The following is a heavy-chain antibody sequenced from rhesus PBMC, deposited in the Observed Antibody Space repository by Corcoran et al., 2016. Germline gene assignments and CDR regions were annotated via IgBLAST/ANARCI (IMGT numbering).Heavy chain of an antibody. CDR3: ARSRAGTTWANDY. V-gene: IGHV4-76*01. D-gene: IGHD1-20*01. CDR2: SSGSSGNT. J-gene: IGHJ4*01. Sequence: QVQLQESGPGLVKPSETLSLTCAVSGDSVSGGLDGTWIRQPPGKGLVWIGYSSGSSGNTDSSPSVKNRVTISKDTSKNQFSLLLTSVTAADTAVYYCARSRAGTTWANDYWGQGVLVTVSS. CDR1: GDSVSGGLD.